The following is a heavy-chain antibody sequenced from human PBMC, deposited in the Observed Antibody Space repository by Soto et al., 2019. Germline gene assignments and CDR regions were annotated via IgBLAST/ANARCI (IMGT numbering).Heavy chain of an antibody. D-gene: IGHD2-21*02. CDR1: GDSIGSYY. Sequence: SETLSLTCTVSGDSIGSYYWSWIRQPPGRGLEWIGYISYRGGTSYNPSFKSRVTISVDTSKNQFSLKLNSVTAADTAVYYCARDLWGYCGTDCYPLDVWGQGTTVT. CDR2: ISYRGGT. CDR3: ARDLWGYCGTDCYPLDV. J-gene: IGHJ6*02. V-gene: IGHV4-59*01.